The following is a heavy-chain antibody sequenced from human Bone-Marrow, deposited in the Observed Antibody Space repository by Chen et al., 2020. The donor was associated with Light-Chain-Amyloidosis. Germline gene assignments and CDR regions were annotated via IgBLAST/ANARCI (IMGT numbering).Heavy chain of an antibody. CDR2: IYYSGST. V-gene: IGHV4-39*01. D-gene: IGHD6-19*01. Sequence: QLQLQESGPGLVKPSETLSLTCTVSGGSISSSSYYWGWIRQPPGKGLGWIGSIYYSGSTHYNPSLKSLVTISVDTSKNQFSLRMSCVTAADSAVYYCARRGIAVAAPLAGFDPWGQGTLVTVSS. CDR3: ARRGIAVAAPLAGFDP. J-gene: IGHJ5*02. CDR1: GGSISSSSYY.